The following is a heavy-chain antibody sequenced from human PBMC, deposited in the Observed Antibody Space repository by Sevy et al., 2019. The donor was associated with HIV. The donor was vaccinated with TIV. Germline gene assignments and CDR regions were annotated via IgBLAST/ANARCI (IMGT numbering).Heavy chain of an antibody. CDR3: ATHALSITIFGVVTRNWSDP. CDR1: GGSISRNSHY. CDR2: IYYSGST. D-gene: IGHD3-3*01. J-gene: IGHJ5*02. Sequence: SETLSLTCTVSGGSISRNSHYWGWIRQPPGKGLEWIGSIYYSGSTYYNPSLKSRVTISGDTSKNQFSLKLSSVTAADTAVYYCATHALSITIFGVVTRNWSDPWGQGTLVTVSS. V-gene: IGHV4-39*01.